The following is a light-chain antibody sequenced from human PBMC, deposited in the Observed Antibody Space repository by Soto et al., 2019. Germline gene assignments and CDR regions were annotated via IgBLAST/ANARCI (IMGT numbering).Light chain of an antibody. V-gene: IGLV2-14*03. Sequence: QSVLTQPAAGSGCGGHSITISFTETRRDVAEYKYVSCYQQHPGRAPKLIIYDVSNLPSVASNRFSGSKSGSTASLTISGLQAEDEADYSSSAYTTSIALYVFGAGNKVTVL. CDR2: DVS. J-gene: IGLJ1*01. CDR1: RRDVAEYKY. CDR3: SAYTTSIALYV.